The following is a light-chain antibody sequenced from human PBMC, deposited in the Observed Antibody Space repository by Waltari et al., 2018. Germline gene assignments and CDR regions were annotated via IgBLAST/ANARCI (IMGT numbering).Light chain of an antibody. J-gene: IGKJ2*01. CDR3: QQYNNWPPST. V-gene: IGKV3-15*01. CDR2: GAS. CDR1: QSVSSN. Sequence: EIVMPQSPATLSVSPGERANLSCRASQSVSSNLAWYQQKPGQAPRLLIYGASTRATGIPARFSGSGSGTEFTLTISSLQSEDFAVYYCQQYNNWPPSTFGQGTKLEIK.